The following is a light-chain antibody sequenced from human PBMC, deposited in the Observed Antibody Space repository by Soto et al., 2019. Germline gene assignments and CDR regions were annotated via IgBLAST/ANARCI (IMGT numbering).Light chain of an antibody. J-gene: IGLJ2*01. CDR3: PAWDDSLNGWV. Sequence: QSVLTQPPSASGTPGQRVTISCSGSSSNIGSNTVNWYQQLPGTAPKHLIYSNNQRPSGVPDRFSGSKSGTSASLAISGLQSEDEADYYCPAWDDSLNGWVFGGGTKLTVL. CDR1: SSNIGSNT. CDR2: SNN. V-gene: IGLV1-44*01.